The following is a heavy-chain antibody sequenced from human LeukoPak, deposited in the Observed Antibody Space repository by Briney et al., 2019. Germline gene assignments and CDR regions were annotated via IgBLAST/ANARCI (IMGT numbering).Heavy chain of an antibody. CDR1: GFTFSDYA. CDR2: ISGSGRHI. D-gene: IGHD4-11*01. V-gene: IGHV3-23*01. CDR3: ADPTVADF. Sequence: GGSLRLSCAGSGFTFSDYAMNWVRQAPGKGLEWVSAISGSGRHIYYADSMKGRFTISRDNSKKTVYLQMNSLRAEDTAVYYCADPTVADFWGQGTLVTVSS. J-gene: IGHJ4*02.